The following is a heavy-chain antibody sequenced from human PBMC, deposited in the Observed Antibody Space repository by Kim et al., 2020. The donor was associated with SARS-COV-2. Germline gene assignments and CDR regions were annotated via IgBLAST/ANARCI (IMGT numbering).Heavy chain of an antibody. CDR2: IIPIFGTA. Sequence: SVKVSCKASGGTFSSYAISWVRQAPGQGLEWMGGIIPIFGTANYAQKFQGRVTITADESTSTAYMELSSLRSEDTAVYYCARDQMATINYYYYGMDVWGQGTTVTVSS. D-gene: IGHD5-12*01. CDR3: ARDQMATINYYYYGMDV. V-gene: IGHV1-69*13. J-gene: IGHJ6*02. CDR1: GGTFSSYA.